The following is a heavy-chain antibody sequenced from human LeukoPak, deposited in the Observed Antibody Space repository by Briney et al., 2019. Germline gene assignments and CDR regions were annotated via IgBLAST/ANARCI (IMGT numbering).Heavy chain of an antibody. CDR1: SGSISTYY. J-gene: IGHJ4*02. CDR3: ARHSPTYYDFDY. V-gene: IGHV4-59*08. CDR2: IYYIGST. Sequence: SETLSLTCTVSSGSISTYYWSWIRPPPGKGLEWIGYIYYIGSTNYNPSLKSRVTISVDTSRNQFSLKLTSVTAADTAVYYCARHSPTYYDFDYWGQGTLVTVSS. D-gene: IGHD1-26*01.